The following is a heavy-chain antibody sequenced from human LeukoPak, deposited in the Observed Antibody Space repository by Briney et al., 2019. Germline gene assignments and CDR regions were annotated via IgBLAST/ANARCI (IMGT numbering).Heavy chain of an antibody. CDR2: IYSGRST. D-gene: IGHD3-10*01. J-gene: IGHJ6*02. V-gene: IGHV3-53*01. Sequence: PGGSLRLSCAASGFSVSSNYMSWVRQAPGKGLEWVSVIYSGRSTYYADSVKGRFTISRDNSKNTLYLQMNSLRAEDTAVYYCARDSPHYGSGSYYSKASYGLDVWGQGTTVTVSS. CDR1: GFSVSSNY. CDR3: ARDSPHYGSGSYYSKASYGLDV.